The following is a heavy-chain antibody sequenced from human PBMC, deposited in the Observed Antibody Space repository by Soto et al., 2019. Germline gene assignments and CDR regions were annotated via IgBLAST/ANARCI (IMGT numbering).Heavy chain of an antibody. J-gene: IGHJ2*01. D-gene: IGHD1-26*01. CDR2: IGGSGGST. CDR3: AKGPNRGGSDYDDWYFDL. Sequence: EVQLLESGGGLVQPGGSLRLSCAASGFTFSSYAMSWVRQAPGKGLEWVSAIGGSGGSTYYADSVTGRFTISRDNSKNTLYLQMNSLRAEDTAVYYCAKGPNRGGSDYDDWYFDLWGRGTLVTVCS. V-gene: IGHV3-23*01. CDR1: GFTFSSYA.